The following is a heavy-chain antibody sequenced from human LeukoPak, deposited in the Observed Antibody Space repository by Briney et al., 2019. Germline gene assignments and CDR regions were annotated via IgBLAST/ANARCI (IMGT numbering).Heavy chain of an antibody. V-gene: IGHV4-59*01. CDR3: ARDLDFYLDY. CDR2: IYYSGST. D-gene: IGHD2/OR15-2a*01. J-gene: IGHJ4*02. Sequence: PSETLSLTCTVSGGSITSYYWSWIRQPPGKGLEWIGYIYYSGSTNYNPSLKSQVIMSVDTSKNQFSLKLSFVTAADTAVYFCARDLDFYLDYWGQGTLVTVSS. CDR1: GGSITSYY.